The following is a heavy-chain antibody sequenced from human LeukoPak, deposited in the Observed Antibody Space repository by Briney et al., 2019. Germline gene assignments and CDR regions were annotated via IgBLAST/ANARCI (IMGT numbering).Heavy chain of an antibody. V-gene: IGHV3-9*01. J-gene: IGHJ4*02. CDR3: ARRPIED. CDR1: GLTFDDYA. D-gene: IGHD2-21*01. Sequence: PGGSLRLSCAASGLTFDDYAMHWVRQAPGKGLEWVSGISWNSDSIGYADSVKGRFTISRDNAKNSLYLQMNSLRAEDTAVYYCARRPIEDWGQGTLVIVSS. CDR2: ISWNSDSI.